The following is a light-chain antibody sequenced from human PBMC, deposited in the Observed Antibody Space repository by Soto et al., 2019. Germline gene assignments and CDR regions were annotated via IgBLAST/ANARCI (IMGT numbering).Light chain of an antibody. CDR3: SSYANSNNYV. CDR2: EVS. CDR1: SSDIGGYTY. V-gene: IGLV2-8*01. Sequence: QSVLTQPRSASGSPGQSVTISCSGTSSDIGGYTYVSWYQHHPGKAPKLMIYEVSKRPSGVPDRFSGSKSGNTASLTVSGLQAEDEADYYCSSYANSNNYVFGTGTKLTVL. J-gene: IGLJ1*01.